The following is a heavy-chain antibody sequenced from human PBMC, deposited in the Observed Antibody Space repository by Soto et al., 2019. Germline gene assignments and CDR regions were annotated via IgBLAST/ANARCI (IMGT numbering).Heavy chain of an antibody. CDR3: AKDRSSITMIVVVSMDV. V-gene: IGHV3-30*18. J-gene: IGHJ6*02. CDR1: GFTFSNYG. Sequence: GGSMRLSCAASGFTFSNYGMHCVRQAPGKGLEWVAVTSYDGGNKYYADSVKGRFTISRDNPKNTLYLQMNSLRAEDTAVYYCAKDRSSITMIVVVSMDVWGQGTTVTVSS. D-gene: IGHD3-22*01. CDR2: TSYDGGNK.